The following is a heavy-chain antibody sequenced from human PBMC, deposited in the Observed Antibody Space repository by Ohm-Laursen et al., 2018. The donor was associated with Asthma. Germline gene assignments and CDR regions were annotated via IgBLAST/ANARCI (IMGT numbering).Heavy chain of an antibody. CDR2: ISSDETYK. J-gene: IGHJ3*02. CDR3: ARRDFSGGDTNAPFDI. Sequence: SLRLSCAASGFTFSIYALHWVRQAPGKGLEWVAIISSDETYKNYANSVKGRFTISKDNSKNTLFLQMNSLRPDDTAVYYCARRDFSGGDTNAPFDIWGQGTMVAVSS. D-gene: IGHD2-21*02. V-gene: IGHV3-30*04. CDR1: GFTFSIYA.